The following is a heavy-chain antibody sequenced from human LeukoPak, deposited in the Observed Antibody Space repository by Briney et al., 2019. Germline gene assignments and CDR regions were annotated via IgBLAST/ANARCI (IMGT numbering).Heavy chain of an antibody. V-gene: IGHV3-33*08. J-gene: IGHJ4*02. Sequence: GGSLRLSCAASGFTFSSYEMNWVRQAPGKGLEWVAVIWYDGSNKYYADSVKGRFTISRDNSKNTLYLQMNSLRAEDTAVYYCARDGDLTGYPDYWGQGTLVTVSS. D-gene: IGHD3-9*01. CDR2: IWYDGSNK. CDR1: GFTFSSYE. CDR3: ARDGDLTGYPDY.